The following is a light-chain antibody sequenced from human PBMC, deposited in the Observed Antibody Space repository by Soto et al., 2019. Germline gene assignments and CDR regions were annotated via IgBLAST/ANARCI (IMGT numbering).Light chain of an antibody. CDR3: ATWDDSLNGRV. Sequence: QSVLTQPPSASGTPGQRVTISCSGSRSNIGGNTVNWYQQLPGMAPKLLIYSNNQRPSGVPDRFSGSKSGTSASLAISGLQSEDEADYYCATWDDSLNGRVFGTGTKVTVL. CDR1: RSNIGGNT. CDR2: SNN. J-gene: IGLJ1*01. V-gene: IGLV1-44*01.